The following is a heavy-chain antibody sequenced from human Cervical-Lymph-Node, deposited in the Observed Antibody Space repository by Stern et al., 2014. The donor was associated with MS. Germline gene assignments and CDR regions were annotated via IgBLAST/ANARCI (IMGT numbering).Heavy chain of an antibody. V-gene: IGHV3-23*04. CDR1: GFTFNTNA. J-gene: IGHJ4*02. CDR2: IRWTGYMT. Sequence: VQLGQSGGGLVRPGGSLRLSCAASGFTFNTNAMGWVRQAPGTGLEWVSAIRWTGYMTYHADSVKGRFTISRDNSNNTLFLRMNSLRAEDTAIYYCVKDFGASEYWGQGTVVTVSS. D-gene: IGHD3-16*01. CDR3: VKDFGASEY.